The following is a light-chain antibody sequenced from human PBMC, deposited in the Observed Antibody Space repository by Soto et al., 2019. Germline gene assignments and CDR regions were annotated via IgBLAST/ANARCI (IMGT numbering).Light chain of an antibody. CDR1: RSNIGSNS. CDR2: SNN. Sequence: QSVLTQPPSASGTPGQRVTISCSGDRSNIGSNSVNWYQQLPGTAPKLLIYSNNHRPSGVPDRLSGSKSGTSASLAISGLQSEDEADYYCAAWDDSLNGRYVFGTGTKLTVL. J-gene: IGLJ1*01. CDR3: AAWDDSLNGRYV. V-gene: IGLV1-44*01.